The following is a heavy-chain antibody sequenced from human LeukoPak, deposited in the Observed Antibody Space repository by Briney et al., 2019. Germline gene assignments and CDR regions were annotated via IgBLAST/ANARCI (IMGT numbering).Heavy chain of an antibody. Sequence: GGSLRLSCAGPGFMFHDYAIHWVRQAPGKGLEWVSLIIGDGGSTFYADSVKGRFTISRDNSKNSLYLQMNSLRSDDTALYYCARESESSGWYDYWGQGTLVTVSS. CDR1: GFMFHDYA. CDR2: IIGDGGST. J-gene: IGHJ4*02. V-gene: IGHV3-43*02. CDR3: ARESESSGWYDY. D-gene: IGHD6-19*01.